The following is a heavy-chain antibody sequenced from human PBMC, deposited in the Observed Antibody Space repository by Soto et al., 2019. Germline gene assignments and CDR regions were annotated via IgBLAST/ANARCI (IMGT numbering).Heavy chain of an antibody. CDR3: ARDPAVTSYYYYYGMDV. V-gene: IGHV1-18*04. D-gene: IGHD4-17*01. CDR2: ISAYNGNT. Sequence: QVQLVQSGAEVKKPGASVKVSRKASGYTFTSYGISWVRQAPGQGLEWMGWISAYNGNTNYAQKLQGRVTMTTDTSTSTAYMELRSLRSDDTAVYYCARDPAVTSYYYYYGMDVWGQGTTVTVSS. CDR1: GYTFTSYG. J-gene: IGHJ6*02.